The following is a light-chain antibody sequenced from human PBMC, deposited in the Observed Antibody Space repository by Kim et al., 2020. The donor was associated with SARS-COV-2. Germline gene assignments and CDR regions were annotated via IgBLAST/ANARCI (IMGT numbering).Light chain of an antibody. CDR1: SGSITNSH. J-gene: IGLJ3*02. CDR3: QSYDTNNWV. Sequence: KPIDVSRPGSSGSITNSHVQWYHQRTGSAPTTILSVDTQRRSGVPDRFSGSVDSSSNSATLTISGLRAEDEADYYCQSYDTNNWVFGGGTQLTVL. CDR2: VDT. V-gene: IGLV6-57*02.